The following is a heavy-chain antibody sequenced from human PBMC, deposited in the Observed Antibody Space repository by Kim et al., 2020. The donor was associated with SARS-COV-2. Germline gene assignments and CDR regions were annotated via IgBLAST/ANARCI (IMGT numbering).Heavy chain of an antibody. D-gene: IGHD3-9*01. CDR3: AKVRHPYDILTGYQYYFDY. Sequence: GSLRLSCAASGFTFSSYAMSWVRQAPGKGLEWVSAISGSGGSTYYADSVKGRFTISRDNSKNTLYLQMNSLRAEDTAVYYCAKVRHPYDILTGYQYYFDYWGQGTLVTVSS. J-gene: IGHJ4*02. V-gene: IGHV3-23*01. CDR1: GFTFSSYA. CDR2: ISGSGGST.